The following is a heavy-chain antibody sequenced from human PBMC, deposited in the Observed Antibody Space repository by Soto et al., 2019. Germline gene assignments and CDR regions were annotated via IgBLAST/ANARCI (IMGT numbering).Heavy chain of an antibody. V-gene: IGHV1-18*01. CDR1: GYTFTSYG. Sequence: QVQLVQSGAEVKKPGASVKVSCKASGYTFTSYGISWVRQAPGQGLEWMGWIRAYNGNTNYAQKVKGRVTMTTDTSTSTAYMELRSLRSNDTAVYYCARVKTSGYHNWFDPWGQGTLVTVSS. CDR3: ARVKTSGYHNWFDP. J-gene: IGHJ5*02. D-gene: IGHD3-22*01. CDR2: IRAYNGNT.